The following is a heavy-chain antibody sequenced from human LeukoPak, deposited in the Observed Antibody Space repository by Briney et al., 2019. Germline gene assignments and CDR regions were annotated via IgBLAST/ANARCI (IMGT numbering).Heavy chain of an antibody. CDR1: GYTFTGYY. CDR2: INPNSGGT. CDR3: AVPQYSSGWYFDY. V-gene: IGHV1-2*06. D-gene: IGHD6-19*01. Sequence: GASVKVSCKASGYTFTGYYMHWVRQAPGQGLEWMGRINPNSGGTNYAQKFQGRVTMTRDTSISTAHMELSRLRSDDTAVYYCAVPQYSSGWYFDYWGQGTLVTVSS. J-gene: IGHJ4*02.